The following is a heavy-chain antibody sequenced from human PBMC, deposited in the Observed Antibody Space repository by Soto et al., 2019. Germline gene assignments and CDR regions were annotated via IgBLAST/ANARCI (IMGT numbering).Heavy chain of an antibody. Sequence: GGSLRLSCAASGFTFSSYSMNWVRQAPGKGLEWVSYISSSSSTIYYADSVKGRFTISRDNAKNSLYLQMNSLRDEDTAVYYYGRAHYDIWTGYYPYYYYGMDVWGQGTKVTVSS. V-gene: IGHV3-48*02. J-gene: IGHJ6*02. D-gene: IGHD3-9*01. CDR1: GFTFSSYS. CDR2: ISSSSSTI. CDR3: GRAHYDIWTGYYPYYYYGMDV.